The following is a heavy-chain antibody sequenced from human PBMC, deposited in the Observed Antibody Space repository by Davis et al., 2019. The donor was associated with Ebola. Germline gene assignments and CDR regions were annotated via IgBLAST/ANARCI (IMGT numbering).Heavy chain of an antibody. CDR3: AREGGRYYDSSGYVFDI. D-gene: IGHD3-22*01. V-gene: IGHV1-46*01. CDR2: INPITGGT. Sequence: ASVPVSCKASGYRFTSDYMHWVRQAPGQGLEWMGIINPITGGTSYAQNFQVRVNMTRDTSTSTVYMELSSLRSEDTAVYYCAREGGRYYDSSGYVFDIWGQGTMVKVSS. CDR1: GYRFTSDY. J-gene: IGHJ3*02.